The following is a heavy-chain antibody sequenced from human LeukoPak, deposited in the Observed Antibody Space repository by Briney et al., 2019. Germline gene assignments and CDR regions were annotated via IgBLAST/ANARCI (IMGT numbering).Heavy chain of an antibody. V-gene: IGHV4-59*11. CDR2: IYYSGTT. Sequence: PSETLSLTCTVSGGSISPLYWSWIRQPPGKGLEFIGYIYYSGTTNYNPSLKSRVTLSVDASKNQFSLKPSSVTAADTAVYYCARGGVAAKYYFDSWGQGTLVTVSS. CDR1: GGSISPLY. J-gene: IGHJ4*02. CDR3: ARGGVAAKYYFDS. D-gene: IGHD3-10*01.